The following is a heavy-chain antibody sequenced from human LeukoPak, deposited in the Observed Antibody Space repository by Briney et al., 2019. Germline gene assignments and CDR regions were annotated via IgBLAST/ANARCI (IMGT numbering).Heavy chain of an antibody. CDR2: ISGSGDST. V-gene: IGHV3-23*01. CDR3: AKDSQYDILTDDAFDI. CDR1: GFTFSSYA. J-gene: IGHJ3*02. D-gene: IGHD3-9*01. Sequence: GGSLRLSCAASGFTFSSYAMTWVRQAPGKGLEWVSGISGSGDSTYYADSVKGRFTISRDNSKNTLYLQMNSLRAEDTAVYYCAKDSQYDILTDDAFDIWGQGTMVTVSS.